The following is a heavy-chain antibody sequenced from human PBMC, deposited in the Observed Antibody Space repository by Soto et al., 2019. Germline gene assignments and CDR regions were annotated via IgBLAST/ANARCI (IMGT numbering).Heavy chain of an antibody. CDR2: IYPDSGGT. V-gene: IGHV1-2*02. CDR3: RVTGLSEVDY. CDR1: GYTFSGFY. J-gene: IGHJ4*02. D-gene: IGHD3-9*01. Sequence: QVQLVQSGAEVKKPGASVKVSCRTSGYTFSGFYIHWVRQAPGQGLESMGWIYPDSGGTDNAQKFQGRVTMTRDTSISTAYMELSRLRSDDTAVYYCRVTGLSEVDYWGQGTLVTVSS.